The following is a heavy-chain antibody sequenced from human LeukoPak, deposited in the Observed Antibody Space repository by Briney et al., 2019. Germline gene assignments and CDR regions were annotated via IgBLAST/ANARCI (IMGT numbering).Heavy chain of an antibody. CDR1: GGSISSSSYY. CDR3: ARDLYSSSPDY. V-gene: IGHV4-39*07. Sequence: SETLSLTCTVSGGSISSSSYYWGWIRQPPGKGLGWIGSIYYSGSTYYNPSLKSRVTISVDTSKNQFSLKLSSVTAADTAVYYCARDLYSSSPDYWGQGTLVTVSS. D-gene: IGHD6-6*01. J-gene: IGHJ4*02. CDR2: IYYSGST.